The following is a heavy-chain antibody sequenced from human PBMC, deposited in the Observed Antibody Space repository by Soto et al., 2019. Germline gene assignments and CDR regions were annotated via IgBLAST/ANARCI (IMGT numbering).Heavy chain of an antibody. V-gene: IGHV6-1*01. CDR2: TYYRSKWYN. CDR1: VDSVSSSSVT. J-gene: IGHJ4*02. CDR3: VRLIGNSLLDF. Sequence: PSQTLSLTCAISVDSVSSSSVTWNWIRQSPSRGLEWLGRTYYRSKWYNDYAESVKSRITINPDTSKNQFSLHLNSVTPEDTAVYYCVRLIGNSLLDFWGQGTLVTVSS. D-gene: IGHD1-26*01.